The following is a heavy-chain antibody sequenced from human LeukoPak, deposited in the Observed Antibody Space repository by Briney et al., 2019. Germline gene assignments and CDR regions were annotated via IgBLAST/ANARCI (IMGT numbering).Heavy chain of an antibody. D-gene: IGHD6-19*01. Sequence: GSLRLSCAASGFTVSSNYMSWVRQAPGKGLEWIGEINHSGSTNYNPSLKSRVTISLDTSRNQLSLKMSTVTAADTAVYYCSREQYTSGGSGWFGMDVWGQGTTVTVSS. CDR3: SREQYTSGGSGWFGMDV. CDR2: INHSGST. J-gene: IGHJ6*02. CDR1: GFTVSSNY. V-gene: IGHV4-34*01.